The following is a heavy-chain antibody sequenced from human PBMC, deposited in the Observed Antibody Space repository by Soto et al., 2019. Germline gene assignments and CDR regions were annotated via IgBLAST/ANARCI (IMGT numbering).Heavy chain of an antibody. D-gene: IGHD2-2*01. J-gene: IGHJ4*01. CDR2: IYCSGST. CDR1: GGSLSGDY. Sequence: SETLSLTCAVPGGSLSGDYWSWIRQPPGKRLEWIGYIYCSGSTRSNPSLKSRVTISVHTSENQYTLKLSYVTAVDIAVYDWVREYCSSTTWYQYFDSGGRGTLVAVS. V-gene: IGHV4-4*08. CDR3: VREYCSSTTWYQYFDS.